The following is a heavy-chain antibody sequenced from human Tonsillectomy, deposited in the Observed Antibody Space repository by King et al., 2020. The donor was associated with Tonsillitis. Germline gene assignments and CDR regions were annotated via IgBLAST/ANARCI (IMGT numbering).Heavy chain of an antibody. CDR2: ISGSGRTT. Sequence: VQLVESGGGLVQPGGSLRLSCAASGFSFSNYAMTWVRQAQGKGLEWVSLISGSGRTTYYADSEKGRFTISRDNSRNTLYLQMNSLRADDTAIYYCAKDGDDFIFDYWGQGTLVTVSS. V-gene: IGHV3-23*04. J-gene: IGHJ4*02. CDR3: AKDGDDFIFDY. D-gene: IGHD3-3*01. CDR1: GFSFSNYA.